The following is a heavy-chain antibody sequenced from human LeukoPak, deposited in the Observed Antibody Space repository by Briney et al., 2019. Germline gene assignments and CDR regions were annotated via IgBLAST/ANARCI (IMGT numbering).Heavy chain of an antibody. Sequence: GASVKVSCKASGYTFTSYGISWVRQAPGQGLDWIGWISAYNGNTNYAQKLQGRVTMTTDTSTSTAYMELRSMRSDDTAVYYCARDAYYYDSSGYYTFDYWGQGTLVTVSS. CDR3: ARDAYYYDSSGYYTFDY. CDR2: ISAYNGNT. V-gene: IGHV1-18*01. J-gene: IGHJ4*02. CDR1: GYTFTSYG. D-gene: IGHD3-22*01.